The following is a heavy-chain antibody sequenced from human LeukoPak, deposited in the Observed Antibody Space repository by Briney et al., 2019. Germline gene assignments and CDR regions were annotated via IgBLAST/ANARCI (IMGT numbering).Heavy chain of an antibody. J-gene: IGHJ4*02. CDR3: ARLKGYSSGWYPSYYFDY. CDR1: GGSISSGSYY. CDR2: IYTSGST. V-gene: IGHV4-61*02. Sequence: SETLSLTCTVSGGSISSGSYYWSWIRQPAGKGLEWIGRIYTSGSTNYNPSLKSRVTISVDTSKNQFSLKLSSVTAADTAVYYCARLKGYSSGWYPSYYFDYWGQGTLVTVSS. D-gene: IGHD6-19*01.